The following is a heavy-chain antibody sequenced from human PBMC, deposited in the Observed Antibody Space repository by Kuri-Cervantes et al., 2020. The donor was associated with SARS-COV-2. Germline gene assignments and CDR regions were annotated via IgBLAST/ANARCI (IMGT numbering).Heavy chain of an antibody. Sequence: ASVKVSCKASGYTFTSYGISWVRQAPGQGLEWMGWISAYNGNTNYAQKLQGRVTMTTDTSTSTAYMELRSLRSDDAAVYYCARERGPQWPLPFDTWGQGTLVTVSS. CDR1: GYTFTSYG. V-gene: IGHV1-18*01. CDR3: ARERGPQWPLPFDT. D-gene: IGHD6-19*01. J-gene: IGHJ5*02. CDR2: ISAYNGNT.